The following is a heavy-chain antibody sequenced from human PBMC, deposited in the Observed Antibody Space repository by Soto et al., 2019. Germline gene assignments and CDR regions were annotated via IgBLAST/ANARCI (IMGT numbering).Heavy chain of an antibody. V-gene: IGHV3-23*01. CDR2: ISDTGSHT. D-gene: IGHD6-19*01. CDR3: AKHSIAVATRGYFDY. J-gene: IGHJ4*02. CDR1: GFTFRNYA. Sequence: EVQLLESGGTLVQPGGSQRLSCAASGFTFRNYAMSWVRQAPGKGLEWVSSISDTGSHTYYADSVKGRLTISRDNSKNTLYLQMNSLRAADTAVYYCAKHSIAVATRGYFDYWGQGTLVTVSS.